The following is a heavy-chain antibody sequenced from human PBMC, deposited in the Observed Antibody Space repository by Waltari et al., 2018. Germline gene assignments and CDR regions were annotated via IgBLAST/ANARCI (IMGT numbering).Heavy chain of an antibody. Sequence: QVQLVQSGAEVKKPGSSVKVSCKASGGTFSSYAISWVRQAPGQGLEWMGGIIPIFGTANYAQKFQVRVTITADESTSTAYMELSSLRSEDTAVYYCAREPYYDSSGYPLTSSYGMDVWGQGTTVTVSS. V-gene: IGHV1-69*01. CDR1: GGTFSSYA. CDR3: AREPYYDSSGYPLTSSYGMDV. CDR2: IIPIFGTA. D-gene: IGHD3-22*01. J-gene: IGHJ6*02.